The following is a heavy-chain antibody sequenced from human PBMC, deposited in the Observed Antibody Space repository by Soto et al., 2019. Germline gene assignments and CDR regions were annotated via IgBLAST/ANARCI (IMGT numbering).Heavy chain of an antibody. V-gene: IGHV1-24*01. Sequence: ASVKVSCKASGYTFTSYGISWVRQAPGKGLEWMGGFDPEDGETIYAQKFQGRVTMTEDTSTDTAYMELSSLRSEDTAVYYCASYDYGVLRNYWGQGTLVTVSS. CDR2: FDPEDGET. D-gene: IGHD4-17*01. CDR3: ASYDYGVLRNY. J-gene: IGHJ4*02. CDR1: GYTFTSYG.